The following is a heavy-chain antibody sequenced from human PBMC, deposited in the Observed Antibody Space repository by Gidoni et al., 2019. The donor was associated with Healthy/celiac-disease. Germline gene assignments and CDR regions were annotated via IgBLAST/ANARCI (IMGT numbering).Heavy chain of an antibody. CDR2: IIPILGIA. J-gene: IGHJ3*02. CDR1: GGPFSSYA. CDR3: AIPNGRLAVVGATSAFDI. Sequence: QVQLVQSGAEVKKPGSSVKVSCKASGGPFSSYASRWVRPAPGQGLEWMGRIIPILGIANYAQKFQGRVTITADKSTSTAYMELSSLRSEDTAVYYCAIPNGRLAVVGATSAFDIWGQGTMVTVSS. V-gene: IGHV1-69*09. D-gene: IGHD1-26*01.